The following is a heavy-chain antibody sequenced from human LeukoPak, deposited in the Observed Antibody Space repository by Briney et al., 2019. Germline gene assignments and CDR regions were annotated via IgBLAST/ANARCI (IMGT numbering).Heavy chain of an antibody. J-gene: IGHJ5*02. CDR2: IYYSGST. CDR3: ARSRRVSNWFDP. CDR1: GGSISSYC. Sequence: SETLSLTCTVSGGSISSYCWSWIRQPPGKGLEWIGYIYYSGSTNYNPSLKSRVTISVDTSKNQFSLKLSSVTAADTAVYYCARSRRVSNWFDPWGQGTLVTVSS. V-gene: IGHV4-59*01.